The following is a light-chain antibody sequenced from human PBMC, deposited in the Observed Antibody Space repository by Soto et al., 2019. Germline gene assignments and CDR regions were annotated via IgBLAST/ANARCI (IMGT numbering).Light chain of an antibody. Sequence: EIVLTQSPATLALSPGERATLSCRASQSVSNYLAWYQQKPGQAPRLLIYDASNRATGIPARFSGSGSGTDFTLTIISLEPEDIAIYYCQQRSNWPPSTFGQGTLLEI. J-gene: IGKJ5*01. V-gene: IGKV3-11*01. CDR2: DAS. CDR1: QSVSNY. CDR3: QQRSNWPPST.